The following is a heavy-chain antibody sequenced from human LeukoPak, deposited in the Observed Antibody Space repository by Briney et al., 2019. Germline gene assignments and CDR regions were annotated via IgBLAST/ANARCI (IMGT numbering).Heavy chain of an antibody. V-gene: IGHV4-39*01. J-gene: IGHJ6*03. Sequence: PSETLSLTCTVSGGSISSSHYYWGWIRQTPGKGLEWIGTIYYSGTTYYNPSLESRATISEDTSKNQFSLTLRSVTAADTAVYYCARQISDYYYIYIDVWGKGTTVTVSS. CDR1: GGSISSSHYY. CDR2: IYYSGTT. D-gene: IGHD3-10*01. CDR3: ARQISDYYYIYIDV.